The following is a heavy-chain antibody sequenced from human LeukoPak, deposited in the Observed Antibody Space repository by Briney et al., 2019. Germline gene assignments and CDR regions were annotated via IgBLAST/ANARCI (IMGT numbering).Heavy chain of an antibody. D-gene: IGHD6-13*01. V-gene: IGHV3-7*03. Sequence: GGSLRLFFAASGCPLSIYLMRWVRPAPGEGVGWGAHIKQDGSGKYYVGSVEGRFTMSRDNAKNSLYLQLNSLRAEDTAVYYCVREAVMPVAPSTIGTSGRPLYEYYGLDVWGQGTTVTVSS. CDR3: VREAVMPVAPSTIGTSGRPLYEYYGLDV. CDR2: IKQDGSGK. J-gene: IGHJ6*02. CDR1: GCPLSIYL.